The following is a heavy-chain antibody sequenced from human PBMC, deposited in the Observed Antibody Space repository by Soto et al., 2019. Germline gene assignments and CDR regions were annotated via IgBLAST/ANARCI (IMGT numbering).Heavy chain of an antibody. CDR1: GYMFNTYG. V-gene: IGHV1-18*01. CDR3: ARTYGSGDYFLPFEY. Sequence: QVQLLQSGAEVKKPGASVKVSCKASGYMFNTYGITWVRQAPGQGLEWMGWISVYNGNIDYAQKFEGRVTMTIDTSTSTAYMELKSLTSDDTAVYYCARTYGSGDYFLPFEYWGQRTPVSVSS. CDR2: ISVYNGNI. J-gene: IGHJ4*02. D-gene: IGHD3-10*01.